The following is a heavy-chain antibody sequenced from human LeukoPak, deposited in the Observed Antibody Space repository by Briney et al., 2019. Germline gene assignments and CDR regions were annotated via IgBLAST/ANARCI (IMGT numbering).Heavy chain of an antibody. Sequence: SQTLSLTCTVSGGSISSGDYYWSWIRQPPGKGLEWIGYIYYSGSTYYNPSLKSRVTISVDTSKNQFSLKLSSVTAADTAVYYCARSGGSYWGNWFDPWGQGTLVTVSS. D-gene: IGHD1-26*01. CDR2: IYYSGST. CDR3: ARSGGSYWGNWFDP. V-gene: IGHV4-30-4*01. CDR1: GGSISSGDYY. J-gene: IGHJ5*02.